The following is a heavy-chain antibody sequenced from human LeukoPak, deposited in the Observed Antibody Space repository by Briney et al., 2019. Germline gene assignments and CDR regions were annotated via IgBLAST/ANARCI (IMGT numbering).Heavy chain of an antibody. Sequence: GRSLRLSCAASGFTFSSYAMHWVRQAPGKGLGWVAVLSDDGSNKYYADSVKGRFTISRDNFKNTLYLQMNSLRAEDTAVYYYARDKTAGLDYWGQGTLVTVSS. D-gene: IGHD2-21*02. J-gene: IGHJ4*02. CDR2: LSDDGSNK. CDR3: ARDKTAGLDY. V-gene: IGHV3-30-3*01. CDR1: GFTFSSYA.